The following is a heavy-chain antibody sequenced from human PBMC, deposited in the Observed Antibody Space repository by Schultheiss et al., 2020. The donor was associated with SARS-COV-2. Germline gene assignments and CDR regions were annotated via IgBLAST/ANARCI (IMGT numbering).Heavy chain of an antibody. D-gene: IGHD3-22*01. CDR2: INQSGDT. Sequence: SQTLSLTCGVYGASLTAYSWGWLRQTPEKGLEWIGEINQSGDTVYNPSLRGRVTISVDTSKNQFSLRLTSVTAADTAVYYCARVKPLYYYDSSGRLDYWGQGTLVTVSS. CDR3: ARVKPLYYYDSSGRLDY. J-gene: IGHJ4*02. CDR1: GASLTAYS. V-gene: IGHV4-34*01.